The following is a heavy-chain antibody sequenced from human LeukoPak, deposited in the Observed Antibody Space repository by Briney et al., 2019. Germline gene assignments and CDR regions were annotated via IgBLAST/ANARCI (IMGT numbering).Heavy chain of an antibody. Sequence: ASVKVSCKASGYTFTGYYMHWVRQAPGQGLEWMGWINPNSGGTNYAQKFQGRVTMTRDTSISTAYMELRSLRSDDTAVYYCARPVARALDAFDIWGQGTMVTVSS. D-gene: IGHD5-12*01. CDR2: INPNSGGT. CDR3: ARPVARALDAFDI. J-gene: IGHJ3*02. V-gene: IGHV1-2*02. CDR1: GYTFTGYY.